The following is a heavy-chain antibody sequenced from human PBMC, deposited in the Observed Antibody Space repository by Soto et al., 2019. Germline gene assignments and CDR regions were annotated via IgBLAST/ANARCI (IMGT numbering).Heavy chain of an antibody. V-gene: IGHV4-39*01. CDR2: MYYSGSA. D-gene: IGHD2-2*01. CDR1: GGSISSSNYH. Sequence: PSETLSLTCTVSGGSISSSNYHWGWIRQPPGKGLEWIGSMYYSGSAYYNPSLKSRVTISVDTSKNQFSLKLTSVTAADTAVYHCARQGIGYCISTSCYAAGFDYWGQGTLVTVSS. CDR3: ARQGIGYCISTSCYAAGFDY. J-gene: IGHJ4*02.